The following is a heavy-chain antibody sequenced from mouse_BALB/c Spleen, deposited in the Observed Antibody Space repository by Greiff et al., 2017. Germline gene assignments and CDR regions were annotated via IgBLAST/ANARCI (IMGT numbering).Heavy chain of an antibody. CDR2: IDPSDSET. J-gene: IGHJ2*01. Sequence: VQLVESGPQLVRPGASVKISCKASGYSFTSYWMHWVKQRPGQGLEWIGMIDPSDSETRLNQKFKDKATLTVDKSSSTAYMQLSSPTSEDSAVYYCARNYGYDYWGQGTTLTVSS. CDR1: GYSFTSYW. V-gene: IGHV1S126*01. D-gene: IGHD2-2*01. CDR3: ARNYGYDY.